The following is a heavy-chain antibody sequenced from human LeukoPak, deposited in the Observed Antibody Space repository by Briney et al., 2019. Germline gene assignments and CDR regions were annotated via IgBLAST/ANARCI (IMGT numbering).Heavy chain of an antibody. CDR1: GGSISSYY. Sequence: SETLPLTCTVSGGSISSYYWSWIRQPPGKGLEWIGYIYYSGSTNYNPSLKSRVTISVDTSKNQFSLKLSSVTAADTAVYYCARQPYYYDSSGYYYSYYYYGMDVWGQGTTVTVSS. V-gene: IGHV4-59*08. CDR2: IYYSGST. D-gene: IGHD3-22*01. J-gene: IGHJ6*02. CDR3: ARQPYYYDSSGYYYSYYYYGMDV.